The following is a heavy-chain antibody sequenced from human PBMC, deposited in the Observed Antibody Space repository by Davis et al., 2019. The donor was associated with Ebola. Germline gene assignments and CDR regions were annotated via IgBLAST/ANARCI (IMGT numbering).Heavy chain of an antibody. D-gene: IGHD3-10*01. J-gene: IGHJ6*02. CDR2: IIPILGIA. V-gene: IGHV1-69*04. Sequence: SVKVSCKASGGTFSSYAISWVRQAPGQGLEWTGRIIPILGIANYAQKFQGRVTITADKSTSTAYMELSSLRSEDTAVYYCARFMVRGAPRYYYYGMDVWGQGTTVTVSS. CDR3: ARFMVRGAPRYYYYGMDV. CDR1: GGTFSSYA.